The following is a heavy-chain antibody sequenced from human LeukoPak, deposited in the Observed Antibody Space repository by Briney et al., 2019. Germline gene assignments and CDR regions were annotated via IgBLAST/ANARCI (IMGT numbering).Heavy chain of an antibody. CDR1: GFTFSSYE. D-gene: IGHD3-22*01. Sequence: GGSLRLSCAASGFTFSSYEMNWVRQAPGKGLEWVSYISSSGSTRYYADSVKGRFTISRDNAKNSLYLQMNSLRGEDTAVYYCARGHTMIAFGGGQGTLVTVSS. CDR2: ISSSGSTR. J-gene: IGHJ4*02. CDR3: ARGHTMIAFG. V-gene: IGHV3-48*03.